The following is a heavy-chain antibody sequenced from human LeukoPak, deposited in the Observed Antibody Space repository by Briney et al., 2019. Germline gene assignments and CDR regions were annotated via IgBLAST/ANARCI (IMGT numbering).Heavy chain of an antibody. J-gene: IGHJ4*02. Sequence: GGSLRLSCSASGFAFSDYWMNWVRQAPGKGPEWVANINLGGSAKLYVDSVRGRCTISRDNAKNSLYLQLNSLRVEDTAVYYCAAWGLNNYWGQGTPVTVSS. D-gene: IGHD7-27*01. CDR2: INLGGSAK. V-gene: IGHV3-7*01. CDR3: AAWGLNNY. CDR1: GFAFSDYW.